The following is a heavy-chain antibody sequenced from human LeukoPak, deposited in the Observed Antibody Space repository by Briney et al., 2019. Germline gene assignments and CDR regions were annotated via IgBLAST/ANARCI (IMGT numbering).Heavy chain of an antibody. Sequence: PGGSLRLSCAASGFTFSDYEINWVRQAPGKGLEWVSFISTSGSTTYYADSVKGRFTISRDNAKNSLFLQMNTLTAEDTAVYYCARGALHVFDYWGQGTPVTVSS. CDR2: ISTSGSTT. V-gene: IGHV3-48*03. CDR1: GFTFSDYE. CDR3: ARGALHVFDY. D-gene: IGHD3-10*02. J-gene: IGHJ4*02.